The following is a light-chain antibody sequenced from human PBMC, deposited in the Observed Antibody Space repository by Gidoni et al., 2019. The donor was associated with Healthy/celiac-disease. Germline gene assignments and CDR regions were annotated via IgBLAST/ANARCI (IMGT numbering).Light chain of an antibody. CDR1: QSISSY. V-gene: IGKV1-39*01. CDR2: AAS. J-gene: IGKJ1*01. Sequence: IHMTPSPSSLSASVGDRVTITCRASQSISSYLNWYQQKPGKAPKLLIYAASSLQSGVPSRFSGSGSGTDFTLTISSLQPEDFATYYCQQSYSTVGTFGQGTKVEIK. CDR3: QQSYSTVGT.